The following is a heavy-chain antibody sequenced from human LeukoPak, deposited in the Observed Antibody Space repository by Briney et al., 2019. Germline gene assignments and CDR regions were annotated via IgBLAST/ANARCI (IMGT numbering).Heavy chain of an antibody. CDR2: IIPTFGTA. J-gene: IGHJ5*02. CDR3: ARDQNDYDFWSGYYISRAGNNWFDP. V-gene: IGHV1-69*05. CDR1: GGTSSSYA. D-gene: IGHD3-3*01. Sequence: ASLKVSSKASGGTSSSYAISWVPHTPRQGREWMGGIIPTFGTANYTQKFQGGVTITTDESTSTAYIELSSLRSEDTAVYYCARDQNDYDFWSGYYISRAGNNWFDPWGQGTLVTVSS.